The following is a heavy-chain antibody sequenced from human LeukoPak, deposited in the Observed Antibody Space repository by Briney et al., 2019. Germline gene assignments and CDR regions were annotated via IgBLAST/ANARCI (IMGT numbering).Heavy chain of an antibody. CDR1: GYTFTGYY. D-gene: IGHD6-13*01. J-gene: IGHJ4*02. V-gene: IGHV1-2*02. Sequence: ATVKVSCKASGYTFTGYYMHWVRQAPGQGLEWMGWINPNSGGTNYAQKFQGRVTMTRDTSISTAYMELSRLRSDDTAVYYCARGPPGIAAAGLRDWGQGTLVTVSS. CDR3: ARGPPGIAAAGLRD. CDR2: INPNSGGT.